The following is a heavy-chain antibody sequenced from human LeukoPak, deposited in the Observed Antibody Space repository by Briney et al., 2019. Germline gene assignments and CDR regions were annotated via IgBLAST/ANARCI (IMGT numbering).Heavy chain of an antibody. CDR2: ISGSGGST. Sequence: GGSLRLSCAASGFTFSSYAMSWVRQAPGKGLEWVSAISGSGGSTYYADSVKGRFTISRDNSKNTLYLLMNSLRAEDTAVYYCVQSRGGYNFDYWGQGTLVTVSS. J-gene: IGHJ4*02. V-gene: IGHV3-23*01. CDR1: GFTFSSYA. CDR3: VQSRGGYNFDY. D-gene: IGHD5-12*01.